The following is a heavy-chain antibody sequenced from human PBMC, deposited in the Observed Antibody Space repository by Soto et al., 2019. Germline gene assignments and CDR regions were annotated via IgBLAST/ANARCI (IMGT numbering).Heavy chain of an antibody. CDR1: GYTFTNYY. V-gene: IGHV1-46*04. CDR3: ARDNSAANGVLDH. J-gene: IGHJ4*02. CDR2: INPSARSA. D-gene: IGHD1-1*01. Sequence: GASVKVSCKASGYTFTNYYLHWVRQAPGQGLEWVGMINPSARSASYAQKLRGRLTMDRDTSTTTVYMELSRLTSKDTAVYYCARDNSAANGVLDHWGLGTLVTVSS.